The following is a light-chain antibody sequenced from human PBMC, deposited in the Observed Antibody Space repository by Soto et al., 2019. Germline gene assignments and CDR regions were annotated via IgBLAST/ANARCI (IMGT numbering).Light chain of an antibody. CDR3: QQYYTTPWT. Sequence: DIVMTQSPDSLAVSLGERATINCKSSQNVLYSSNNKNYLAWYQQKPGQPPKLLIYWASTRESGVPDRFSGSGSATDFTLTSSSLQAEDVAVYYCQQYYTTPWTFGQGTKVEIK. CDR2: WAS. CDR1: QNVLYSSNNKNY. J-gene: IGKJ1*01. V-gene: IGKV4-1*01.